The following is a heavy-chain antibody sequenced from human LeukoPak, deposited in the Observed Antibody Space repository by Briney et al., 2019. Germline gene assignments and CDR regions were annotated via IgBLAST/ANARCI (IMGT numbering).Heavy chain of an antibody. CDR1: GGSISSYY. CDR3: VRLQPNTGEWAFDI. J-gene: IGHJ3*02. D-gene: IGHD1-1*01. V-gene: IGHV4-59*01. Sequence: SETLSLTCTVSGGSISSYYWSWIRQPPGEGLEWIGYISNSGSTNYNPSLKGRVTISVDTSKNQLSLKLSSVTAADTAVYHCVRLQPNTGEWAFDIWGQGTMVSVSS. CDR2: ISNSGST.